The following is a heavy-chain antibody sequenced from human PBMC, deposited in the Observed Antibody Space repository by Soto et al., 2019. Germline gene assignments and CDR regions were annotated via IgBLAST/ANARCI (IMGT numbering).Heavy chain of an antibody. CDR3: ARGHSEGETYYYYGLDV. V-gene: IGHV3-7*01. D-gene: IGHD3-16*01. CDR1: GFPFDDFA. Sequence: VGSLRLSCTVSGFPFDDFAINWVRQAPAKGLEWVANIKQDGSKKYYVDSVKGRFTISRDNAKSSLYLQMNSLRVEDTAVYYCARGHSEGETYYYYGLDVWGQGTTVTVS. CDR2: IKQDGSKK. J-gene: IGHJ6*02.